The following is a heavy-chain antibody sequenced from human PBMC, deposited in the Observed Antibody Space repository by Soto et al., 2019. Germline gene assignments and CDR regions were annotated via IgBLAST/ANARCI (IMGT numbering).Heavy chain of an antibody. CDR2: IKQDGSEK. D-gene: IGHD3-10*01. Sequence: PGGSLRLSCAASGFTFSSYWMSWVRQAPGKGLEWVANIKQDGSEKYYVDSVKGRFTISRDNAKNSLYLQMNSLRAEDTAVYYCARDMGRAYYYGSGSPQSAKYSSGWYRSYYGMDVWGQGTTVTVSS. CDR3: ARDMGRAYYYGSGSPQSAKYSSGWYRSYYGMDV. CDR1: GFTFSSYW. J-gene: IGHJ6*02. V-gene: IGHV3-7*05.